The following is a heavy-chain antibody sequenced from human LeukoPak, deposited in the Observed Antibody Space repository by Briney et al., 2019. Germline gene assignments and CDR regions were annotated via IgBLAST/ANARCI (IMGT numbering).Heavy chain of an antibody. Sequence: GASVKVSCKASGYTFTSYGISWVRQAPGQGLEWMGWISAYNGNTNYAQKLQGRVTMTTDTSTSTAYMELRSLRSDDTAVYYCAKALSYDFWSGYYDYWGQGTLVTVSS. J-gene: IGHJ4*02. CDR3: AKALSYDFWSGYYDY. D-gene: IGHD3-3*01. CDR2: ISAYNGNT. CDR1: GYTFTSYG. V-gene: IGHV1-18*01.